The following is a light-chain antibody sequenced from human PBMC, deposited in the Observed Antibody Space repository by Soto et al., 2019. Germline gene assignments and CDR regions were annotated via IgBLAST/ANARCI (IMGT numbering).Light chain of an antibody. Sequence: AIQLTQSPSSLSASVGDRVTITCRASQGISSALAWYQQKPGKAPNLLISDASSLKSGVPSRFSGSGSGTDFTLTISSLQPEDFATYYCQQFNSYPLTFGGGTKVDI. J-gene: IGKJ4*01. CDR3: QQFNSYPLT. CDR1: QGISSA. CDR2: DAS. V-gene: IGKV1-13*02.